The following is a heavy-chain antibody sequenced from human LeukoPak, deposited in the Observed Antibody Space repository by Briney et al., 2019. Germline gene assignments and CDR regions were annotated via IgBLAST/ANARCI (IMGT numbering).Heavy chain of an antibody. CDR1: GYSFTSYW. D-gene: IGHD6-6*01. J-gene: IGHJ3*02. CDR3: ARPRIAARPNDAFDI. CDR2: IYPGDSDT. Sequence: GESLKISCKGSGYSFTSYWIGWVRQMPGKGLEWMGIIYPGDSDTRYSPSFQGQVTISADKSISTAYLQWSSLKASDTAMYYCARPRIAARPNDAFDIWGQGTMVTVSS. V-gene: IGHV5-51*01.